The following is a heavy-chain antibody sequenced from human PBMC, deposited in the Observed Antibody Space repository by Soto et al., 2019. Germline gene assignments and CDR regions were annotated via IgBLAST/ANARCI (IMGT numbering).Heavy chain of an antibody. CDR2: IYRGGST. J-gene: IGHJ4*02. D-gene: IGHD4-17*01. V-gene: IGHV3-66*01. Sequence: GGSLRLSCAASGFTVNSNCMSWVRQAPGKGLEWVSVIYRGGSTYYADSVKVRFTISRDNSKNTLYLQMNSLRAEDTAVYYCARDTSEYGSPFYWGQGTLVTVSS. CDR3: ARDTSEYGSPFY. CDR1: GFTVNSNC.